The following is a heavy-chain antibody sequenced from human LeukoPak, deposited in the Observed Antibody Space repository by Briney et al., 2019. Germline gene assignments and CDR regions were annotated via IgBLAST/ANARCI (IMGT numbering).Heavy chain of an antibody. J-gene: IGHJ4*02. Sequence: ASVTVSCKASGYTFSNNAMNWVRQAPGQGLEWMGWIDINTGNPTYAQGFTGRFVFSLDTSVSTAFLQISSLKAEDTAVYYCARDGAVATFDYWGQGTLVTVSS. V-gene: IGHV7-4-1*02. CDR1: GYTFSNNA. CDR2: IDINTGNP. CDR3: ARDGAVATFDY. D-gene: IGHD6-19*01.